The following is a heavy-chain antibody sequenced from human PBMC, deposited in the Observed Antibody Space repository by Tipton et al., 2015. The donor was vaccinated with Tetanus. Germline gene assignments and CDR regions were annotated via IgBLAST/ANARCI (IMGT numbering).Heavy chain of an antibody. CDR3: ARVPLGGGYFDI. J-gene: IGHJ2*01. D-gene: IGHD2-15*01. Sequence: QLVQSGGGLIQPGGSLRLSCVASGFTVSSNYISWVRQAPGKGLEWVSIIYAAGSTYYADSVKGRFTISRDISKDKVFLQMDSVRPEDTAVYYCARVPLGGGYFDIWGRGTLVTVSS. V-gene: IGHV3-53*01. CDR1: GFTVSSNY. CDR2: IYAAGST.